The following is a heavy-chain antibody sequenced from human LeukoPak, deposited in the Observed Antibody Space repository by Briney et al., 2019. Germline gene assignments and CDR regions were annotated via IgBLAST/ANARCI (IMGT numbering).Heavy chain of an antibody. D-gene: IGHD3-10*01. Sequence: SETLSLTCTASGGSISSYYWSWIRQPPGKGLEWIGYIYYSGSTNYNPSLKSRVTISVDTSKNQFSLKLSSVTAADTAVYYCARGGSGSYYDGRWFDPWGQGTLVTVSS. V-gene: IGHV4-59*01. CDR3: ARGGSGSYYDGRWFDP. CDR2: IYYSGST. CDR1: GGSISSYY. J-gene: IGHJ5*02.